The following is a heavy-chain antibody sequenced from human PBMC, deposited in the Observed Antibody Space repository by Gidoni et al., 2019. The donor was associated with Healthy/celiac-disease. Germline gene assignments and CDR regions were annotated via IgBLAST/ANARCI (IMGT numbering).Heavy chain of an antibody. V-gene: IGHV4-34*01. Sequence: QVQLQQWCAGPLKPSETLSLTCAVYGGSFSGYSWSWIRQPPGKGLEWIGEINHSGSTNYNPSLKSRVTISVDTSKNQFSLKLSSVTAADTAVYYCARGWVAVAGDGRGTLSTPVPFDYWGQGTLVTVSS. D-gene: IGHD6-19*01. CDR1: GGSFSGYS. J-gene: IGHJ4*02. CDR3: ARGWVAVAGDGRGTLSTPVPFDY. CDR2: INHSGST.